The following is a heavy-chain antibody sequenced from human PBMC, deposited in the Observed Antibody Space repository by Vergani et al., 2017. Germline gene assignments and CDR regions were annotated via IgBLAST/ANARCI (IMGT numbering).Heavy chain of an antibody. CDR2: ISSSSSYI. CDR1: GFTFSIYS. Sequence: EVQLVESGGGLVQPGGSLRLSCAASGFTFSIYSMNWVRQAPGKGLGWVSSISSSSSYIYYADSVKGRFTISRDNAKNSLYLQMNSLRAEGTSVYYCAIGAAPDGVRSGYXMFDGWGEGSLVTVS. J-gene: IGHJ4*02. V-gene: IGHV3-21*01. D-gene: IGHD3-3*01. CDR3: AIGAAPDGVRSGYXMFDG.